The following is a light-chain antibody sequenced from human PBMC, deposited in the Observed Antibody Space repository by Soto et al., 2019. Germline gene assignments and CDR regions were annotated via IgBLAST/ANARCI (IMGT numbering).Light chain of an antibody. J-gene: IGKJ2*01. V-gene: IGKV1-39*01. Sequence: DLQMTQSPSSLSASVGDRVTITCRASQSISNYLNWYQQKPGKAPKLLIYAASSLQSGVPSRFSGSGSGTDFTLTISSLQPEDFATYYCQQSYNTPTFGQGTKLEIK. CDR2: AAS. CDR1: QSISNY. CDR3: QQSYNTPT.